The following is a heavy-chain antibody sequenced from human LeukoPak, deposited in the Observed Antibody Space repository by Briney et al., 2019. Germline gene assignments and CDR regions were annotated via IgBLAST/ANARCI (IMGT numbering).Heavy chain of an antibody. CDR1: GYSISSGYY. D-gene: IGHD1-7*01. CDR2: IYHSGST. J-gene: IGHJ4*02. V-gene: IGHV4-38-2*02. Sequence: PSETLSLTCTVSGYSISSGYYWGWIRQPPGKGLEWIGSIYHSGSTYYNPSLKSRVTISVDTSKNQFSLKLSSVAAADTAVYYCARDGTSSQLGLRGEFDYWGQGTLVTVSS. CDR3: ARDGTSSQLGLRGEFDY.